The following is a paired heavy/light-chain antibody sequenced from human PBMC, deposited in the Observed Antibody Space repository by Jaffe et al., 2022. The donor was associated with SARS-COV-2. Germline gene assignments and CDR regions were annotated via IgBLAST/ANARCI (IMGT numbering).Light chain of an antibody. Sequence: DVVMTQSPLSLPVTLGQPASISCRSSQSLVYSDGNTYLNWFQQRPGQSPRRLIYKVSNRDSGVPDRFSGSGSGTDFTLKISRVEAEDVGVYYCMQHTHWPHTFGQGTKLEIK. CDR2: KVS. CDR1: QSLVYSDGNTY. CDR3: MQHTHWPHT. V-gene: IGKV2-30*01. J-gene: IGKJ2*01.
Heavy chain of an antibody. J-gene: IGHJ4*02. V-gene: IGHV3-7*03. Sequence: EVQLVESGGGLVQPGGSLRLSCAASGFTFSNYWMSWVRQAPGKGLEWVATINQDGSGKYYVDSVKGRFTISRDNAENSLYLQMNSLRAEDTAVYYCAGMVRGAPFAYWGQGTLVTVSS. D-gene: IGHD3-10*01. CDR2: INQDGSGK. CDR1: GFTFSNYW. CDR3: AGMVRGAPFAY.